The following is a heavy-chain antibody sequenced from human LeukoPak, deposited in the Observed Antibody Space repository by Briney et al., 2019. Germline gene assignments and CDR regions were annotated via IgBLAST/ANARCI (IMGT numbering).Heavy chain of an antibody. CDR2: ISYHARNT. D-gene: IGHD3-22*01. J-gene: IGHJ2*01. CDR3: ARTPETGVVAPYWYFDL. Sequence: PGGSLRLSCAASGFAFSTYAMHWVRRAPGKGLVWVAVISYHARNTYYADSVKGRFTISRDNSKNTVDLQMNSLSAEDTAVYYCARTPETGVVAPYWYFDLWGRGTLVTVSS. CDR1: GFAFSTYA. V-gene: IGHV3-30*04.